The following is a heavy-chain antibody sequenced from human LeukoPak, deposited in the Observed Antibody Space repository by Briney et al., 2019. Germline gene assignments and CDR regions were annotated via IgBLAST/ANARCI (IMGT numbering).Heavy chain of an antibody. CDR2: FSSSSSYI. Sequence: GGSLRLSCAASGFTFSSYSMNWVRQAPGKGLEWVSSFSSSSSYIYYADSVKGRFTISRDNAKNSLYLQMNSLRAEDTAVYYCARISYGSGSSRLDYWGQGTLVTVSS. J-gene: IGHJ4*02. CDR3: ARISYGSGSSRLDY. D-gene: IGHD3-10*01. V-gene: IGHV3-21*01. CDR1: GFTFSSYS.